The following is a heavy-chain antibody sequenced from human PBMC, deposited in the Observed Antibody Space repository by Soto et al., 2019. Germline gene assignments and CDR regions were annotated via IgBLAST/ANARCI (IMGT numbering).Heavy chain of an antibody. Sequence: QVHLVESGGGVVQPGTSLRLACAASGFRFSGYGMQWVRQTPGKGLEWVGVIWYDGSKTFYADSVKGRFTISIDNSNNNVFLQMDSLRAEDTAVYHCVKDIGGGSWYSLAYWGPGSLVTVSS. V-gene: IGHV3-33*03. CDR2: IWYDGSKT. CDR3: VKDIGGGSWYSLAY. D-gene: IGHD2-15*01. CDR1: GFRFSGYG. J-gene: IGHJ4*02.